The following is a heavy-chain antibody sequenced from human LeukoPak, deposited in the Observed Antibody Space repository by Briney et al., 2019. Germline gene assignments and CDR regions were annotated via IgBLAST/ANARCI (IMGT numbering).Heavy chain of an antibody. CDR3: AVAWYYHVLTGEPDY. CDR2: ISSSSSSI. D-gene: IGHD3-9*01. CDR1: GFTFSSYS. V-gene: IGHV3-21*01. Sequence: RGSLRLSCAASGFTFSSYSMKWVRQAPGKGLEWGSYISSSSSSIYYADSVKGRFTISRDTAKNSLYLQMNSLRAEDTAVYYCAVAWYYHVLTGEPDYWGQGTLVTVSS. J-gene: IGHJ4*02.